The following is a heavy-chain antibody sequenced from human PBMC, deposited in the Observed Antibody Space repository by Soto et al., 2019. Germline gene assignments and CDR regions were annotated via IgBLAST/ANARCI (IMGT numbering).Heavy chain of an antibody. CDR1: GFSVGISY. D-gene: IGHD3-22*01. V-gene: IGHV3-66*01. CDR3: AKDTHLYASSGYYVFDQ. CDR2: MYSGGET. J-gene: IGHJ4*02. Sequence: HPGGSLRLSCEGSGFSVGISYMSWVRQVPGKGLEWVSIMYSGGETCYAASVKGRFTISRDNSNNSLYLQMSSLRVEDTAVYYCAKDTHLYASSGYYVFDQWGQGTLVTVSS.